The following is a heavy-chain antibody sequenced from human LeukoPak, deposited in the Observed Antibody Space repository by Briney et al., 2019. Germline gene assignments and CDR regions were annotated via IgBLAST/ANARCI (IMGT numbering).Heavy chain of an antibody. J-gene: IGHJ4*02. CDR2: INPNSGGT. CDR3: ARAHTSSSIGY. D-gene: IGHD2-2*01. V-gene: IGHV1-2*02. Sequence: GASVKVSCKASGYTFADYFLRWVRQAPGQGLEWMGWINPNSGGTNYAQKFQGRVTMTRDTSISTAYMEVSRLRSDDTAVFYCARAHTSSSIGYWGQGTLVTVSS. CDR1: GYTFADYF.